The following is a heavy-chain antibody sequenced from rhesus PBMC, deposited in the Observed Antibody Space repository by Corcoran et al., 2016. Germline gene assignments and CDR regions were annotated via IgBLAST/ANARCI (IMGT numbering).Heavy chain of an antibody. J-gene: IGHJ6*01. CDR2: IYWNDSK. CDR3: ARVLTSLDS. CDR1: GFSISTTGTG. Sequence: QVTLKESGPALVKPTQTLPLTCTFSGFSISTTGTGVGWTRQPPGKALEWLASIYWNDSKYYSTSLKSRLTISKDTSKNQVVLTMTNMDPVDTATYYCARVLTSLDSWGQGVVVTVSS. V-gene: IGHV2-95*01.